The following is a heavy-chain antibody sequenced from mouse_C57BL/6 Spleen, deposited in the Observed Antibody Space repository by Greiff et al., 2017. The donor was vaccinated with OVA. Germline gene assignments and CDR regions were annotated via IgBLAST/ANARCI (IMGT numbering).Heavy chain of an antibody. J-gene: IGHJ4*01. V-gene: IGHV5-4*03. D-gene: IGHD3-2*02. CDR3: ARGGLRLHAMDY. CDR1: GFTFSSYA. CDR2: ISDGGSYT. Sequence: EVKLEESGGGLVKPGGSLKLSCAASGFTFSSYAMSWVRQTPEKRLEWVATISDGGSYTYYPDNVKGRFTISRDNAKNNLYLQMSHLKSEDTAMYYCARGGLRLHAMDYWGQGTSVTVSS.